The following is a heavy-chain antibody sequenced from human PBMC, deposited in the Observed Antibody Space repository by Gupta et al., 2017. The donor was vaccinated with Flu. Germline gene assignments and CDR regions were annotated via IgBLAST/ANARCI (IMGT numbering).Heavy chain of an antibody. D-gene: IGHD1-26*01. CDR3: ARGWEPLIVGANDAFDI. J-gene: IGHJ3*02. CDR1: GFTFSDYY. V-gene: IGHV3-11*05. CDR2: ISSSSSYT. Sequence: QVQLVESGGGLVKPGGSLRLSCAASGFTFSDYYMSWIRQAPGKGLEWVSYISSSSSYTNYADSVKGRFTISRDNAKNSLYLQMNSLRAEDTAVYYCARGWEPLIVGANDAFDIWGQGTMVTVSS.